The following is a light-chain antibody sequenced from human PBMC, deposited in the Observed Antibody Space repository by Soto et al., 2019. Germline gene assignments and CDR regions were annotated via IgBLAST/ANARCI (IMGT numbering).Light chain of an antibody. Sequence: DMQLTQSPSSLSASVGDRVTITCRASQDISNYLHWYQQKPGKAPKLLIYDASTLESGVPSRFSATVSGTEFSLTITSLQPEDFATYYCQQLFDSPITFGQGTRLEIK. CDR1: QDISNY. CDR2: DAS. V-gene: IGKV1-9*01. CDR3: QQLFDSPIT. J-gene: IGKJ5*01.